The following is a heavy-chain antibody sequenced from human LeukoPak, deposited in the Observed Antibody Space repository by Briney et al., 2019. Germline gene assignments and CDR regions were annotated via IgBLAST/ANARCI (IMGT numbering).Heavy chain of an antibody. Sequence: ASVKVSCKASGYTFTGYYIHWVRQAPGQGLEWMGWINPNSGGTNYAQKFQGRVTMTRDTSISTAYMELSRLRSDDTAVYYCARVPQLRFLEWSSDSYYFDYWGQGTLVTVSS. V-gene: IGHV1-2*02. CDR1: GYTFTGYY. D-gene: IGHD3-3*01. CDR3: ARVPQLRFLEWSSDSYYFDY. J-gene: IGHJ4*02. CDR2: INPNSGGT.